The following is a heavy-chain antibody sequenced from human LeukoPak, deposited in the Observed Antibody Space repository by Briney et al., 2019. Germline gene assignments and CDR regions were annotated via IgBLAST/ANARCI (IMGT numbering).Heavy chain of an antibody. CDR3: ARGSGVSYYYYMDV. CDR1: GYTFTNYY. D-gene: IGHD1-26*01. J-gene: IGHJ6*03. Sequence: ASVKVSCKASGYTFTNYYMHWVRQAPGQGLEWMGIINPSGGSTNYAQKFQGRVTMTRDMSMSTVYMELSSLRSEDTAVYYCARGSGVSYYYYMDVWGKGTTVTVSS. CDR2: INPSGGST. V-gene: IGHV1-46*01.